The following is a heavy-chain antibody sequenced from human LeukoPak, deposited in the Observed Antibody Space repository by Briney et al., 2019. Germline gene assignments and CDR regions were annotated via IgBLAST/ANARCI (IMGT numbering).Heavy chain of an antibody. J-gene: IGHJ4*02. D-gene: IGHD2-2*01. CDR1: GGSISSYY. CDR2: IYYSGST. CDR3: ASTSSTSCSFDY. V-gene: IGHV4-59*08. Sequence: SETLSLTCTVSGGSISSYYWSWIRQPPGKGLEWIGYIYYSGSTYYNPSLKSRVTISVDTSKNQFSLKLSSVTAADTAVYYCASTSSTSCSFDYWGQGTLVTVSS.